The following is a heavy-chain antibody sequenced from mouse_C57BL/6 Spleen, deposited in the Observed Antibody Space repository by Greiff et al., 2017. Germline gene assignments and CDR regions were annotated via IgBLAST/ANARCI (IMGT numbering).Heavy chain of an antibody. CDR1: GFSLTSYG. D-gene: IGHD1-1*01. Sequence: VQLQESGPGLVQPSQSLSITCTVSGFSLTSYGVHWVRQSPGKGLEWLGVRWSGGSTDYNAAFISRLSISKENSKSQVIFKMNSLAADDTAIYYCARYYCSLDYWGQGTSVTVSS. V-gene: IGHV2-2*01. CDR3: ARYYCSLDY. CDR2: RWSGGST. J-gene: IGHJ4*01.